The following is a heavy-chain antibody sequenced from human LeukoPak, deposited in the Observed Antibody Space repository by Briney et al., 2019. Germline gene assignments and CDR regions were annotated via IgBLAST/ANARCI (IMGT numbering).Heavy chain of an antibody. Sequence: PGGSLRLSCAASGFTFNSFAFTWVGQAPGRGLEWVSAINVRGDGTYYADSVRGRFTISRDNSKNTLYLQMNSLRAEDTALYYCAKDYRYGSAWGPGTLVVVSS. J-gene: IGHJ5*02. CDR3: AKDYRYGSA. CDR1: GFTFNSFA. D-gene: IGHD6-19*01. CDR2: INVRGDGT. V-gene: IGHV3-23*01.